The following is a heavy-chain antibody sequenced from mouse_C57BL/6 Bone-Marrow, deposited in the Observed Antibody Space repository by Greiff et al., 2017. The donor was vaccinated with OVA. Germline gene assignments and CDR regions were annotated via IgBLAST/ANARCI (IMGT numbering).Heavy chain of an antibody. CDR1: GYTFTDYY. CDR2: INPYNGGT. Sequence: EVQLQQSGPVLVKPGASVKMSCKASGYTFTDYYMNWVKQSHGKSLEWIGVINPYNGGTSYNQKLKGKATLTVDKSSSTAYMELNSLTSEDSAVYYCARSTVTVGYAMDYWGQGTSVTVSS. D-gene: IGHD1-1*01. CDR3: ARSTVTVGYAMDY. V-gene: IGHV1-19*01. J-gene: IGHJ4*01.